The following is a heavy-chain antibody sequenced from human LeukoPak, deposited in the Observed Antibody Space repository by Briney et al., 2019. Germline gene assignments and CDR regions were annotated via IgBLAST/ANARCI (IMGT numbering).Heavy chain of an antibody. V-gene: IGHV3-23*01. CDR1: GFTFSSYA. J-gene: IGHJ4*02. CDR3: AKDEKTANLVSSWDN. Sequence: GGSLRLSCAASGFTFSSYAMSWVRQVPGKGLEWVSSIRSSGGNTYYADSVKGRFTISRDNSRNTLYLQIDSLRVEDTAVYYCAKDEKTANLVSSWDNWGQGTLVTVSS. D-gene: IGHD3-16*01. CDR2: IRSSGGNT.